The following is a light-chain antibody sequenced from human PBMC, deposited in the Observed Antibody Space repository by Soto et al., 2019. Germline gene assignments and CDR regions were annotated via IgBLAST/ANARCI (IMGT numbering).Light chain of an antibody. V-gene: IGKV3-20*01. CDR3: QRYCRSTELT. CDR2: GAS. J-gene: IGKJ4*01. CDR1: QSVSSSS. Sequence: EIVLTQAPGTLSLSPGERATLSCRASQSVSSSSVTWYQQKPCQDPRLLIYGASSRATGIPDRFSGSGSGTDFTLTITRLEPEDFAVYYCQRYCRSTELTSGGGTKVEIK.